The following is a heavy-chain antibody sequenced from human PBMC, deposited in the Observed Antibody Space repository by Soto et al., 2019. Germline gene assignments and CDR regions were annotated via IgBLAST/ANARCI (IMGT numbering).Heavy chain of an antibody. CDR3: ARLGVRYYDSSAYD. CDR2: IYYRGNT. D-gene: IGHD3-22*01. Sequence: QVQLQESGPGLVKPSQTLSLTCTVSGASISSGDYYWTWIRQHPGKGLECIGYIYYRGNTYYNPSLKSRVTISIDTSKNQFSLILSSVTAADTAVYYCARLGVRYYDSSAYDWGQGSLVTVSS. CDR1: GASISSGDYY. V-gene: IGHV4-31*03. J-gene: IGHJ4*02.